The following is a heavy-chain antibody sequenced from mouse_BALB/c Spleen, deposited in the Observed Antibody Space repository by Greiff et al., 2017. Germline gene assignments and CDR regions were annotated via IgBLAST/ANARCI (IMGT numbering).Heavy chain of an antibody. D-gene: IGHD1-1*01. Sequence: EVQLVESGGGLVKPGGSLKLSCAASGFAFSSYDMSWVRQTPEKRLEWVAYISSGGGSTYYPDTVKGRFTISRDNAKNTLYLQMSSLKSEDTAMYYCARLTTVVARDWYFDVWGAGTTVTVSS. J-gene: IGHJ1*01. CDR2: ISSGGGST. V-gene: IGHV5-12-1*01. CDR3: ARLTTVVARDWYFDV. CDR1: GFAFSSYD.